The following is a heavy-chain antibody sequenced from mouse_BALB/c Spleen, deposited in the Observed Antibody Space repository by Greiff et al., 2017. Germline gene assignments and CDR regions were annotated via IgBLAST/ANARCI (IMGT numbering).Heavy chain of an antibody. CDR1: GYTFTDYN. V-gene: IGHV1S29*02. CDR3: ARSYYYGSSQYYFDY. J-gene: IGHJ2*01. Sequence: VQLQQSGPELVKPGASVKISCKASGYTFTDYNMHWVKQSHGKSLEWIGYIYPYNGGTGYNQKFKSKATLTVDNSSSTAYMELRSLTSEDSAVYYCARSYYYGSSQYYFDYWGQGTTLTVSS. D-gene: IGHD1-1*01. CDR2: IYPYNGGT.